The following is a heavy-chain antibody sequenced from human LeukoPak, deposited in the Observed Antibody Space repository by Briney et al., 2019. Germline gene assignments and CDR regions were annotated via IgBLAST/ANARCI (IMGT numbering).Heavy chain of an antibody. CDR2: ISAYNGNT. Sequence: ASVKVSCKASGYTFTSYGISWVRQAPGQGLEWMGWISAYNGNTNYAQKLQGRVTMTTDTSTSIAYMELRSLRSDDTAVYYCARLRYYYDSSGYYNFDYWGQGILVTVSS. V-gene: IGHV1-18*01. J-gene: IGHJ4*02. CDR1: GYTFTSYG. D-gene: IGHD3-22*01. CDR3: ARLRYYYDSSGYYNFDY.